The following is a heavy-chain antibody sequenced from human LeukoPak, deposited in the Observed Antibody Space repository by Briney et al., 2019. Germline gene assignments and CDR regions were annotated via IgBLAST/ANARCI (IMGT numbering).Heavy chain of an antibody. Sequence: GGSLRLSCAASGFTFGSSWMHWVRQAPGKGLEWVSALYIGGNTYYADSVRGRFTISRDNSKNTLYLQMNSLRAEDAAIYYCMTAAGYNFGQYWGQGTLVTVSS. CDR3: MTAAGYNFGQY. CDR1: GFTFGSSW. CDR2: LYIGGNT. V-gene: IGHV3-53*01. D-gene: IGHD5-18*01. J-gene: IGHJ4*02.